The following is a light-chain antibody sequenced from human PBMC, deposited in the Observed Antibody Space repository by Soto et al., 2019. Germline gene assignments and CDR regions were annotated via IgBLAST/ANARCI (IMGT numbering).Light chain of an antibody. Sequence: DIQMTQSPSTLSASVGDRVTITCRASQSISSWLAWYQQKPGKAPKLLIYDASSLERGVPSRFSGSGSGTEFALTVSGLQPDDLATYYFQQYNSYSCPFCPGTKLDIK. V-gene: IGKV1-5*01. CDR3: QQYNSYSCP. CDR1: QSISSW. CDR2: DAS. J-gene: IGKJ3*01.